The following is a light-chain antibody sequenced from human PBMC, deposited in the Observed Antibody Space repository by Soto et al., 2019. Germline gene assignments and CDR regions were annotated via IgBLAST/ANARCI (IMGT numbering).Light chain of an antibody. Sequence: EVVLTQSPVTLSGSPGERATLSCRASQSVAANYLAWYQQKRGQAPRLLIYGASSRATGIPDRFSGSGSGTDFTLTISRLEPEDFSVYYCHQYGTAPLTFGPGTKVDIK. CDR2: GAS. V-gene: IGKV3-20*01. CDR3: HQYGTAPLT. J-gene: IGKJ3*01. CDR1: QSVAANY.